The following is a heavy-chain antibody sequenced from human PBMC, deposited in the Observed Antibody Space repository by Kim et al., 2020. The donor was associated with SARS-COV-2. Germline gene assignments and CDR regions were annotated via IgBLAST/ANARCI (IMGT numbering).Heavy chain of an antibody. CDR1: GGSISSYF. Sequence: SETLSLTCTVSGGSISSYFWSWIRQPPGRGLEWIGYIYHSGTTNYNPSLKSRVTISVDTSKNQFSLKLSSVTAADTAVYYCARIWSRDDGFDSCGQGTLV. J-gene: IGHJ4*02. CDR2: IYHSGTT. V-gene: IGHV4-59*01. D-gene: IGHD3-10*01. CDR3: ARIWSRDDGFDS.